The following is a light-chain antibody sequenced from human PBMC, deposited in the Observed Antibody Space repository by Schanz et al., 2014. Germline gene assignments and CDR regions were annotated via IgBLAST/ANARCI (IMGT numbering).Light chain of an antibody. V-gene: IGLV2-14*02. Sequence: QSALTQPASVSGSPGQSTTISCIGTSSDVGSYDLVSWYQHHPGKAPKIIIFEATERPSGVSNRFSGSKSGNTASLTISGLQTEDEADYYCSSYTSSSTLIFGGGTKVTVL. CDR3: SSYTSSSTLI. J-gene: IGLJ2*01. CDR1: SSDVGSYDL. CDR2: EAT.